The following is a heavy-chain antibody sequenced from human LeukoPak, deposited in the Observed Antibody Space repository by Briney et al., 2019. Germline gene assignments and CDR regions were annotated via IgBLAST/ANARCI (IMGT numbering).Heavy chain of an antibody. V-gene: IGHV1-18*01. D-gene: IGHD3-3*01. J-gene: IGHJ5*02. CDR3: ARSASWRFLEWLQEPHHFDP. CDR1: GYTFTSYG. CDR2: ISAYNGNT. Sequence: ASVKVSCTASGYTFTSYGISWVRQAPGQGLEWMGWISAYNGNTNYAQKLQGRVTMTTDTSTSTAYMELRSLRSDDTAVYYCARSASWRFLEWLQEPHHFDPWGQGTLVTVSS.